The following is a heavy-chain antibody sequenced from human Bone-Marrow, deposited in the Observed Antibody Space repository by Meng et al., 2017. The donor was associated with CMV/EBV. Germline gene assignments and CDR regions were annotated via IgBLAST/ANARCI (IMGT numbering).Heavy chain of an antibody. CDR1: GGTFNSYA. CDR3: ARENDFGIDY. D-gene: IGHD1-1*01. V-gene: IGHV1-69*10. CDR2: IIPILRIT. Sequence: SVKVSCKASGGTFNSYAISWVRQAPGQGLEWMGGIIPILRITNHAQKFQGRVTITADKSTSTAYMELSSLRSEDTAVYYCARENDFGIDYWGQGTRVTVSS. J-gene: IGHJ4*02.